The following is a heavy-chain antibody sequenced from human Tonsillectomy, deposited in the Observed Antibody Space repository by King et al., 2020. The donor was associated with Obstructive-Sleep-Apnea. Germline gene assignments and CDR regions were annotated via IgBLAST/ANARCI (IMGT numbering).Heavy chain of an antibody. V-gene: IGHV4-39*07. CDR3: AREIVVVVATPEYFQH. CDR1: GGSISSSSYY. D-gene: IGHD2-15*01. CDR2: IYYSGST. J-gene: IGHJ1*01. Sequence: QLQESGPGLVKPSETLSLTCTVSGGSISSSSYYWGWIRQPPGKGLDWIGRIYYSGSTYYNPSLKSRVTISVDTSNNQFSLSLSSVTAADTAVYYCAREIVVVVATPEYFQHWGQGTLVTVSS.